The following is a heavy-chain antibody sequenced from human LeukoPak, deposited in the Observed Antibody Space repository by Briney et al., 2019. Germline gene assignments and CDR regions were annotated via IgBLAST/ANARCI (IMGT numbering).Heavy chain of an antibody. Sequence: PSETLSLTCTVSGGSISSYYWSWIRQPPGKGLEWIGYIYYSGSTNYNPSLKSRVTISVDTSKNQFSLKLSSVTAADTAVYYCASRRYSYLSSFWWLYWGQGTLVTVSS. D-gene: IGHD5-18*01. CDR2: IYYSGST. V-gene: IGHV4-59*12. J-gene: IGHJ4*02. CDR1: GGSISSYY. CDR3: ASRRYSYLSSFWWLY.